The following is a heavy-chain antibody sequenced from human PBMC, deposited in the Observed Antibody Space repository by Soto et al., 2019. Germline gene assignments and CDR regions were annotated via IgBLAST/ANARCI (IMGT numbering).Heavy chain of an antibody. CDR3: ARGKIGYGYCSNWFDH. D-gene: IGHD5-18*01. J-gene: IGHJ5*02. CDR1: GYTFTSYG. CDR2: ISAYNGNT. Sequence: QVQLVQSGAEVKKPGASVKVSCKASGYTFTSYGISWVRQAPGQGLEWMGWISAYNGNTNNEQKLQGRVTKTTDPPSSTAYMELRSLRSDDAAVYYCARGKIGYGYCSNWFDHWGQGTLVTVSS. V-gene: IGHV1-18*01.